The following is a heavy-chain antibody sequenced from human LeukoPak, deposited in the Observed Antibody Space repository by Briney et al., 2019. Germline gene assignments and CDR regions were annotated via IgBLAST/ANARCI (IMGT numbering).Heavy chain of an antibody. D-gene: IGHD3-22*01. CDR3: AKPYYYDSSRD. Sequence: GASVSLYCAASGYSVGRYAMSWVRQAPGKGLEWVSAISGSGGSTYYADSVKGRFTISRDNSKNTLYLQMNSLRAEDTAVYYCAKPYYYDSSRDWGQGTLVNVSS. V-gene: IGHV3-23*01. J-gene: IGHJ4*02. CDR1: GYSVGRYA. CDR2: ISGSGGST.